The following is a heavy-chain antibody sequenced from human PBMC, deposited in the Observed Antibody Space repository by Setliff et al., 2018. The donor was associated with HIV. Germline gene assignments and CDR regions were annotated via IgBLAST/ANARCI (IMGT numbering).Heavy chain of an antibody. D-gene: IGHD5-12*01. J-gene: IGHJ3*02. Sequence: SETLSLTCAVSGYSVSSGYYWGWIRQPPGKGLEWIASIYYSGSTYYAPSLKSRVTISVDTSKNQFSLKLTSVTAADTTVYFCARVVPREVAPGGFDIWGQGTMVTVSS. CDR3: ARVVPREVAPGGFDI. CDR1: GYSVSSGYY. V-gene: IGHV4-38-2*01. CDR2: IYYSGST.